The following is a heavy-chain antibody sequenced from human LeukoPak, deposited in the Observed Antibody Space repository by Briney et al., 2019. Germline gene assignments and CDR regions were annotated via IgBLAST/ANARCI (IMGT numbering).Heavy chain of an antibody. CDR3: ARPNYSSSWYFDS. J-gene: IGHJ4*02. CDR2: VNDSGST. V-gene: IGHV4-34*01. D-gene: IGHD6-13*01. CDR1: GGSFSDHY. Sequence: PSETLSLTCAVYGGSFSDHYWTWIRQSPTKGLEWIGEVNDSGSTNYNPSLKSRVTMSVDTSKNQFSPKLRSLTAADTAVYYCARPNYSSSWYFDSWGQGTLVTVSS.